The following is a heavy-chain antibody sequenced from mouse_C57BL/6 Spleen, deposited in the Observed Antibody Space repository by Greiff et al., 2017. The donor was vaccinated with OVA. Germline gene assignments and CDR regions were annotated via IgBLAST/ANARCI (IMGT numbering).Heavy chain of an antibody. CDR3: ARISSITTVVEGGY. CDR2: INPYNGGT. D-gene: IGHD1-1*01. Sequence: VQLKESGPVLVKPGASVKMSCKASGYTFTDYYMNWVKQSHGKSLEWIGVINPYNGGTSYNQKFKGKATLTVDKSSSTAYMELNSLTSEDSAVYYCARISSITTVVEGGYWGQGTTLTVSS. J-gene: IGHJ2*01. CDR1: GYTFTDYY. V-gene: IGHV1-19*01.